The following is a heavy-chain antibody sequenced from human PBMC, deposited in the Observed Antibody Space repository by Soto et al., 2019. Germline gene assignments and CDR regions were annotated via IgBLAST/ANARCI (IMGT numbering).Heavy chain of an antibody. CDR1: GYTFTSYG. Sequence: GASVKVSCKASGYTFTSYGISWVRQAPGQGLEWMGWISAYNGNTNYAQKLQGRVTMTTDTSTSTAYMELRSLRSDDTAVYYCAREVARWSGYRPTRWFDPWGQGTLVTVSS. V-gene: IGHV1-18*01. J-gene: IGHJ5*02. CDR3: AREVARWSGYRPTRWFDP. CDR2: ISAYNGNT. D-gene: IGHD3-3*01.